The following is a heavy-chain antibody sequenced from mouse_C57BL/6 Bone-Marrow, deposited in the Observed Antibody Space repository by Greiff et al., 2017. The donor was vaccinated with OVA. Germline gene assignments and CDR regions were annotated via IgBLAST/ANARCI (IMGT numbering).Heavy chain of an antibody. CDR3: TRGLLSYAMDY. CDR2: IDPENGDT. D-gene: IGHD2-13*01. V-gene: IGHV14-4*01. CDR1: GFNIKDDY. Sequence: VQLQQSGAELVRPGASVKLSCTASGFNIKDDYMHWVKQRPEQGLEWIGWIDPENGDTEYASKFQGKATITADTSSNTAYLQLSSLTSEDTAVYYCTRGLLSYAMDYWGQGTSVTVSS. J-gene: IGHJ4*01.